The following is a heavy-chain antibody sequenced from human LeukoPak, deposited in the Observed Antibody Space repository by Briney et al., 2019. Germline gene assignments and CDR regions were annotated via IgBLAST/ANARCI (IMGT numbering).Heavy chain of an antibody. CDR3: ARDAVTMVRGVNY. Sequence: SGGSLRLSCAAPGFTFSDYYMSWIRQAPGKGLEWVSYISSSGSTIYYADSVKGRFTISRDNAKNSLYPQMNSLRGEDTAVYYCARDAVTMVRGVNYWGQGALVTVSS. D-gene: IGHD3-10*01. CDR1: GFTFSDYY. J-gene: IGHJ4*02. CDR2: ISSSGSTI. V-gene: IGHV3-11*01.